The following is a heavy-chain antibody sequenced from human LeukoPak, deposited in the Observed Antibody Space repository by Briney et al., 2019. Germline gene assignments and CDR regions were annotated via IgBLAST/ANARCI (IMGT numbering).Heavy chain of an antibody. CDR2: ISNGGFAT. CDR1: GYNFSPYW. V-gene: IGHV3-7*03. J-gene: IGHJ4*02. CDR3: TRENYVPDS. D-gene: IGHD3-10*02. Sequence: GGYLRLSCVASGYNFSPYWMSWVRQTPGKGLEWVASISNGGFATYYVDSVRGGFTISRDDARNSLFLQMNGLGADDTAVYYCTRENYVPDSWGQGTLVTVSS.